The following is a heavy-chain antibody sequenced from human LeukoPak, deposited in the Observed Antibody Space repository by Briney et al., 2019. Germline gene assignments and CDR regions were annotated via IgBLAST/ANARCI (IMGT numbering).Heavy chain of an antibody. V-gene: IGHV3-21*01. CDR3: ARVGGPRYCSGGSCYGGYLDY. CDR2: ISSSSSYI. CDR1: GFTFSSYS. D-gene: IGHD2-15*01. J-gene: IGHJ4*02. Sequence: GGSLRLSCAASGFTFSSYSMNWVRQAPGKGLEWVASISSSSSYIYYADSVKGRFTISRDNAKNSLYLQMNSLRAEDTAVYYCARVGGPRYCSGGSCYGGYLDYWGQGTLVTVSS.